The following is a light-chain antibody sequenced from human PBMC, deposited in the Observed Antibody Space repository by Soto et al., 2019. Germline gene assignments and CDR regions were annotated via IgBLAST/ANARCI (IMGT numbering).Light chain of an antibody. CDR3: QTWGTGIHVV. V-gene: IGLV4-69*01. J-gene: IGLJ2*01. CDR1: SGHSSYA. CDR2: LDSDGSH. Sequence: QLVLTQSPSASASLGASVKLTCTLSSGHSSYAIAWHQQQPEKGPRYLMKLDSDGSHTKGDAIPDRFSGSSSGAERYLTISSPQSEDEADYYFQTWGTGIHVVFGGGTKLTVL.